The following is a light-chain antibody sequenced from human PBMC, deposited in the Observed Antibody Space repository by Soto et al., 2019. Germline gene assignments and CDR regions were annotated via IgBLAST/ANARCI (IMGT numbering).Light chain of an antibody. V-gene: IGLV2-14*01. CDR2: EVN. Sequence: QSVLTQPASVSGSPGQSITISCTGTSSDVGAYNFVSWYQQYPGKAPKVMIYEVNNRPSGVSNRFSGSKSGNTASLTISGLHAEDEADYYCSSFTRRSTYVFGSGTKLTVL. CDR3: SSFTRRSTYV. CDR1: SSDVGAYNF. J-gene: IGLJ1*01.